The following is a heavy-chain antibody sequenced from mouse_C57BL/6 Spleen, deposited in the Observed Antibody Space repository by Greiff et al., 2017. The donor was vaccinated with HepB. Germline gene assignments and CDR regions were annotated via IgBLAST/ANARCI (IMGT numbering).Heavy chain of an antibody. D-gene: IGHD2-4*01. Sequence: VQLQQSDAELVKPGASVKISCKVSGYTFTDHTIHWMKQRPEQGLEWIGYIYPRDGSTKYNEKFKGKATLTADKSSSTAYMQLNSLTSEDSAVYFCASPYDYLSYAMDYWGQGTSVTVSS. CDR1: GYTFTDHT. V-gene: IGHV1-78*01. J-gene: IGHJ4*01. CDR2: IYPRDGST. CDR3: ASPYDYLSYAMDY.